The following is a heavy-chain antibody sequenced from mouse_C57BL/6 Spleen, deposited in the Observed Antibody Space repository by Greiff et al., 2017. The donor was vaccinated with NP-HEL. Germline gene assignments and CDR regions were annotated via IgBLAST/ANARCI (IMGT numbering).Heavy chain of an antibody. CDR1: GFTFSDYG. CDR3: GRWTQKYYFAY. J-gene: IGHJ2*01. Sequence: EVKLMESGGGLVKPGGSLKLSCAASGFTFSDYGMHWVRQAPEKGLEWVAYISSGSSTINYADTVKGRFTIPRDNAKNTLFLQMTSLKSEDTASYYCGRWTQKYYFAYWGQGTPLTVSS. CDR2: ISSGSSTI. V-gene: IGHV5-17*01.